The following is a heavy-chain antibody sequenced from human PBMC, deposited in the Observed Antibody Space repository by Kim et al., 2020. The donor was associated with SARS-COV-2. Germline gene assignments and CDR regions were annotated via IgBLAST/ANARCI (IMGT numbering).Heavy chain of an antibody. Sequence: ASVKVSCKVSGYTRSVLSMHWVRQAPGTGLEWMGGFDPEDGETIYAQKVQGRVTMTEATSTDTAYMELSSLRSEDTAVYYCATGTPFKTISWFDPWGQGTLVTVPS. V-gene: IGHV1-24*01. CDR3: ATGTPFKTISWFDP. CDR2: FDPEDGET. CDR1: GYTRSVLS. D-gene: IGHD3-16*01. J-gene: IGHJ5*02.